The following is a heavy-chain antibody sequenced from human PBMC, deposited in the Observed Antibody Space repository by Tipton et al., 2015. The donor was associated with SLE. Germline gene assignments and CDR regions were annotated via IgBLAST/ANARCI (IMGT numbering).Heavy chain of an antibody. Sequence: QSGPEVKKPGASVKVSCKPSGYTFTSNYVHWVRQAPGQGLEWMGIINPSGGGTRYAQKFQGRVTMTTDTSNNQFSLKLNSVTAADTAVYYCARGGYGRLPGFDYWGQGTLVTVSS. V-gene: IGHV1-46*01. CDR2: INPSGGGT. D-gene: IGHD5-12*01. CDR1: GYTFTSNY. CDR3: ARGGYGRLPGFDY. J-gene: IGHJ4*02.